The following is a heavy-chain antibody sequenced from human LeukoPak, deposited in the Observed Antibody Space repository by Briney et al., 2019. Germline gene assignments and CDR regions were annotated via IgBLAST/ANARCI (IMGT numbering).Heavy chain of an antibody. CDR1: GYTFTGYY. CDR2: INPNSGGT. CDR3: ARAGYDSSGYRYYFDY. Sequence: GASVKVSCKASGYTFTGYYMHWVRQAPGQGLEWMGWINPNSGGTNYAQKFQGRVTMTRDTSISTAYMELSRLRSDDTAVYYCARAGYDSSGYRYYFDYWGQGTLVTVSS. D-gene: IGHD3-22*01. V-gene: IGHV1-2*02. J-gene: IGHJ4*02.